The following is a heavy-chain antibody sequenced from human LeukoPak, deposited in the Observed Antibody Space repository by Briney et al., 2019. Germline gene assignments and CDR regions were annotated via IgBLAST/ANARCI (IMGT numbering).Heavy chain of an antibody. CDR2: ISSSGSTI. V-gene: IGHV3-11*04. CDR3: ATILLWFGELSDY. CDR1: GFTFSDYY. Sequence: GGSLRLSCAASGFTFSDYYMSWIRQAPGKGLEWVSYISSSGSTIYYADSVKGRFTISRDNAKNSLYLQMNSLRAEDTAVYYCATILLWFGELSDYWGQGTLVTVSS. J-gene: IGHJ4*02. D-gene: IGHD3-10*01.